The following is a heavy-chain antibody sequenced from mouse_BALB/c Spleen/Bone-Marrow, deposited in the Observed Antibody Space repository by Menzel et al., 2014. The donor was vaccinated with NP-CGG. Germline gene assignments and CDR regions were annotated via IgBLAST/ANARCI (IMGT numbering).Heavy chain of an antibody. CDR3: TRWDYGNSVDY. CDR2: IDPYNGYA. Sequence: VQLQQSGPELVKPGASVKVSCKASGHSFXDYNMYWVKQSHGKSLEWIGYIDPYNGYASYNQKFKGKATLTVDKSSSTAFMQLNSLTSEDSAVYYCTRWDYGNSVDYWGQGTTLTVSS. V-gene: IGHV1S135*01. D-gene: IGHD2-1*01. CDR1: GHSFXDYN. J-gene: IGHJ2*01.